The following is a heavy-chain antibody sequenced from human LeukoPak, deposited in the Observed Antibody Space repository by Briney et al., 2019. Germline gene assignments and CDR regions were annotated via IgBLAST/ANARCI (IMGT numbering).Heavy chain of an antibody. V-gene: IGHV3-13*04. CDR3: AKEWHYDILTDD. Sequence: GGSLRLSCAASGFTFSSYDMHWVRHATGKGLEWVSAIGTAGDTYYPGSVKGRFTISRENAKNSLYLQMNSLRAEDTAVYYCAKEWHYDILTDDWGQGTLVTVSS. D-gene: IGHD3-9*01. CDR1: GFTFSSYD. J-gene: IGHJ4*02. CDR2: IGTAGDT.